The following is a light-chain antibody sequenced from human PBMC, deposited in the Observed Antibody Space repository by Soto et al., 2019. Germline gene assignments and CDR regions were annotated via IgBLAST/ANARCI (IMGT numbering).Light chain of an antibody. Sequence: EIVFTQSPGTLSLSPCERASLSCKTSQSVSSSYLAWYRQKPGQAPRLLIYGASTRATGIPARFSGSGSGTEFTLTISSLQSEDFAVYYCQQNNNWPQTFGQGTKVDI. CDR2: GAS. CDR3: QQNNNWPQT. J-gene: IGKJ1*01. CDR1: QSVSSSY. V-gene: IGKV3-15*01.